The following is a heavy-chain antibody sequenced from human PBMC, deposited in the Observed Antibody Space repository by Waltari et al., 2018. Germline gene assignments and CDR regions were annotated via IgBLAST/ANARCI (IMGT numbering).Heavy chain of an antibody. CDR2: ILPRFATS. CDR3: ARSQVVVIAPLDC. D-gene: IGHD2-21*01. CDR1: GDTFSNYA. Sequence: QVQLVQSGAEVKKTGSSVKVSCKASGDTFSNYAITWVRQAPGQGLEWRGGILPRFATSNYAQKFQGRVTITADDSTSTAYIELSSLRSEDTAIYYCARSQVVVIAPLDCWGQGTLVTVSS. J-gene: IGHJ4*02. V-gene: IGHV1-69*13.